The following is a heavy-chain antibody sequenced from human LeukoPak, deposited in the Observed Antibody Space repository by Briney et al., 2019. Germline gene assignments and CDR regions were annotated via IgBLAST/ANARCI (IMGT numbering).Heavy chain of an antibody. Sequence: ASVKVSCKASGYTFTSYDINWVRQATGQGLEWMGWMNPNSGNTGYAQKFQGRVTMTRNTSISTAYMELSSLRSEDTAVYYCARGLGRATMVRGVIIGYWSQGTLVTVSS. D-gene: IGHD3-10*01. V-gene: IGHV1-8*01. CDR1: GYTFTSYD. CDR2: MNPNSGNT. CDR3: ARGLGRATMVRGVIIGY. J-gene: IGHJ4*02.